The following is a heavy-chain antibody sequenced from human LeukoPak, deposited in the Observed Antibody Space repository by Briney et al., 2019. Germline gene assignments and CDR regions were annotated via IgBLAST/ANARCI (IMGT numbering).Heavy chain of an antibody. Sequence: PGGSLRLSCEVFGFTFSNYAMHWVRQAPGKGLEYVSAISSNGDSAYYANSVKGRFTISRDNSKNTLYLQVASLRPEDMAVYYCARADSGPSFPPDYWGQGTLVTVSS. CDR3: ARADSGPSFPPDY. V-gene: IGHV3-64*01. CDR1: GFTFSNYA. D-gene: IGHD5-12*01. J-gene: IGHJ4*02. CDR2: ISSNGDSA.